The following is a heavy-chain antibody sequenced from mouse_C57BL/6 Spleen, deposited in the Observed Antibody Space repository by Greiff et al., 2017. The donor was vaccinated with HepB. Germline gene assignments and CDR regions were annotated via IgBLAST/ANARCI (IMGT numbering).Heavy chain of an antibody. Sequence: QVHVKQSGAELVRPGASVTLSCKASGYTFTDYEMHWVKQTPVHGLEWIGAIDPETGGTAYNQKFKGKAILTADKSSSTAYMELRSLTSEDSAVYYCTRGGEFPNYWGQGTTLTVSS. CDR2: IDPETGGT. CDR1: GYTFTDYE. CDR3: TRGGEFPNY. V-gene: IGHV1-15*01. J-gene: IGHJ2*01.